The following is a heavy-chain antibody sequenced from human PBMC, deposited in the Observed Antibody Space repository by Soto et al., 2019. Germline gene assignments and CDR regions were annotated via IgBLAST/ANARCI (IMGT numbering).Heavy chain of an antibody. V-gene: IGHV1-18*01. CDR2: ISAYNGNT. Sequence: QVQLVQSGAEVKKPGASVKVSCKASGYTFTSYGISWVRQAPGQGLEWMGWISAYNGNTNYAQKLQGRVTITADESTSTAYMELSSLRSEDTAVYYCASVGATRLADYWGQGTLVTVSS. D-gene: IGHD1-26*01. CDR1: GYTFTSYG. J-gene: IGHJ4*02. CDR3: ASVGATRLADY.